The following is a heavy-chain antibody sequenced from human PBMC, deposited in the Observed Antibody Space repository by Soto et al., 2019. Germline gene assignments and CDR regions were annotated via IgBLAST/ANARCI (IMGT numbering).Heavy chain of an antibody. D-gene: IGHD2-2*01. CDR3: AGHQLPPVSFFYGLDV. Sequence: QVQLVQSGAEVKKPGASVRVSCKASGYTFTNYHIHCVRQAPGQGLEWLGILNPSGGSTTISQKLKGRVTMTRDTYTSKVYMELNILRSDDTAVYYCAGHQLPPVSFFYGLDVWGEGTTVTVAS. CDR1: GYTFTNYH. CDR2: LNPSGGST. V-gene: IGHV1-46*01. J-gene: IGHJ6*04.